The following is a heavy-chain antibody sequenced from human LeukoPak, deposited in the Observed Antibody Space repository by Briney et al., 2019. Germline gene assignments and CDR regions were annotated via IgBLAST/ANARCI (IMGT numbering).Heavy chain of an antibody. V-gene: IGHV1-69*13. CDR2: IIPIFGTA. D-gene: IGHD6-6*01. CDR3: ARCPSIAAPPGGYYFDY. Sequence: ASVKVSCKASGDTFSSYAISWVRQAPGQGLEWMGGIIPIFGTANYAQKFQGRVTITADESTSTAYMELSSLRSEDTAVYYCARCPSIAAPPGGYYFDYWGQGTLVTVSS. CDR1: GDTFSSYA. J-gene: IGHJ4*02.